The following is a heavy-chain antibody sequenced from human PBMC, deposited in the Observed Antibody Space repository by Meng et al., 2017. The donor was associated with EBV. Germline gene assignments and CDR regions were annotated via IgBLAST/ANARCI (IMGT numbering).Heavy chain of an antibody. CDR1: GYTFTGYY. D-gene: IGHD6-19*01. Sequence: QGQVVQSGAEVKKPGASVKVSCKASGYTFTGYYMHWVRQAPGQGLEWMGRINPNSGGTNYAQKFQGRVTMTRDTSISTAYMELSRLRSDDTAVYYCARVGIAVAGTGDYWGQGTLVTVPS. CDR2: INPNSGGT. J-gene: IGHJ4*02. CDR3: ARVGIAVAGTGDY. V-gene: IGHV1-2*06.